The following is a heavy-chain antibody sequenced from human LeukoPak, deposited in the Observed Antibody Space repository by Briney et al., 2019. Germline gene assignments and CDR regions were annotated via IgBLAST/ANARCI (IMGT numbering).Heavy chain of an antibody. CDR1: GFTFSSYA. CDR3: ANLVGDFDWLLSPYFDY. D-gene: IGHD3-9*01. CDR2: ISGSGGST. Sequence: PGGSLRLSCAASGFTFSSYAMSWVRQAPGKGLEWVSAISGSGGSTYYADSVKGRFTISRDNSKNTLYLQMNSLRAEDTAVYYCANLVGDFDWLLSPYFDYWGQGTLVTVSS. J-gene: IGHJ4*02. V-gene: IGHV3-23*01.